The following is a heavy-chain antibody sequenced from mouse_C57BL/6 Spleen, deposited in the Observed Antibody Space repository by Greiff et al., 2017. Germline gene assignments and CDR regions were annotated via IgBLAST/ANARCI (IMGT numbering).Heavy chain of an antibody. CDR2: IYPGSGST. CDR3: ARLGLYDGYPDV. J-gene: IGHJ1*03. Sequence: QVQLQQSGAELVKPGASVKMSCKASGYTFTSYWITWVKQRPGQGLEWIGDIYPGSGSTNYNAKFKSKATLTVDTSSSTAYMQLSSLTSEDSAVYYCARLGLYDGYPDVWGTGTTVTVSS. V-gene: IGHV1-55*01. CDR1: GYTFTSYW. D-gene: IGHD2-3*01.